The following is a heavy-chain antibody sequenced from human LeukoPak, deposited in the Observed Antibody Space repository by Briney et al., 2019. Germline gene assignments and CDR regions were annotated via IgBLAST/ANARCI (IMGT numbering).Heavy chain of an antibody. CDR3: ARGGAVAGTRFFDY. CDR1: GDSVSSNSAA. D-gene: IGHD6-19*01. Sequence: SQTLSLTCDISGDSVSSNSAAWNWIRQSPSRGLEWLGRTYYRSKWFNDYAVSVKSRMTINSDTSKNQFSLQLNSVTPKDTAVYYCARGGAVAGTRFFDYWGQGTLVTVSS. V-gene: IGHV6-1*01. CDR2: TYYRSKWFN. J-gene: IGHJ4*02.